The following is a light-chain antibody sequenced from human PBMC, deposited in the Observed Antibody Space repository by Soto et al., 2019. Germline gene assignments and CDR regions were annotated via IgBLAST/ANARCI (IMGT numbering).Light chain of an antibody. CDR2: EVN. Sequence: QSVLTQPPSASGSPGQSVTISCTGTSSDVGGYNYVSWYQQHPGRAPRLMIYEVNKRPSGVPDRFSGSKSGDTASLTVSGLQAEDEADYYCAAWDDSLDGLVVFGGGTKLTVL. J-gene: IGLJ2*01. CDR3: AAWDDSLDGLVV. V-gene: IGLV2-8*01. CDR1: SSDVGGYNY.